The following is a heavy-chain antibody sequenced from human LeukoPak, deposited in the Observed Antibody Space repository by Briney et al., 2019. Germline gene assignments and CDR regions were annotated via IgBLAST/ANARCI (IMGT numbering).Heavy chain of an antibody. Sequence: SETLSLTCAVSGDYISSSSYYWGWIRQSPGTGLEWIGDIYHSGRTYYNPSLKSRVAISIDTSKNQFSLRLRSMTAADTAVFYCARRRYYDSTGYFEWGRGTLVTVSS. CDR1: GDYISSSSYY. D-gene: IGHD3-22*01. CDR3: ARRRYYDSTGYFE. V-gene: IGHV4-39*01. CDR2: IYHSGRT. J-gene: IGHJ1*01.